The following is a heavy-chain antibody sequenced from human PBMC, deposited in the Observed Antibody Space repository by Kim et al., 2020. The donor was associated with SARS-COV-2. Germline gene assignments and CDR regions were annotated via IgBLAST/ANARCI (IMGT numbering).Heavy chain of an antibody. CDR1: GFTFSSYA. CDR3: AKPRYGSGSYYYYYYYGMDV. J-gene: IGHJ6*02. Sequence: GGSLRLSCAASGFTFSSYAMSWVRQAPGKGLEWVSAISGSGGSTYYADSVKGRFTISRDNSKNTLYLQMNSLRAEDTAVYYCAKPRYGSGSYYYYYYYGMDVWGQGTTVTVSS. D-gene: IGHD3-10*01. CDR2: ISGSGGST. V-gene: IGHV3-23*01.